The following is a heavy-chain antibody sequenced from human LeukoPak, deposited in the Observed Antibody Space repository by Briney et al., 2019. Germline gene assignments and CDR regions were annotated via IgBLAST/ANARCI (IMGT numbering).Heavy chain of an antibody. Sequence: SETLSLTCTVSGGSISSGGYYWSWIRQPPGKGLEWIGYIYYSGSTYYNPSLKSRVTISVDRSKNQFSLKLSSVTAADTAVYYCARGGYYDSSESWYFDYWGQGTLVTVSS. CDR3: ARGGYYDSSESWYFDY. CDR2: IYYSGST. D-gene: IGHD3-22*01. V-gene: IGHV4-61*08. J-gene: IGHJ4*02. CDR1: GGSISSGGYY.